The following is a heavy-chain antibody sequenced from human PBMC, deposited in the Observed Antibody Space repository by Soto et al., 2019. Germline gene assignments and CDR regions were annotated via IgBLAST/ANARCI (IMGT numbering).Heavy chain of an antibody. CDR2: ISYTGSTI. CDR3: ANQGVSVYDPFDY. D-gene: IGHD2-8*01. J-gene: IGHJ4*02. CDR1: EFTFSNYE. Sequence: LRLSCVGSEFTFSNYEMNWVRQAPGKGLEWVSYISYTGSTIYYADSVRGRFTISRDNSKNSLYLQMNSLRAEDTAVYYCANQGVSVYDPFDYWGQGTLVTVSS. V-gene: IGHV3-48*03.